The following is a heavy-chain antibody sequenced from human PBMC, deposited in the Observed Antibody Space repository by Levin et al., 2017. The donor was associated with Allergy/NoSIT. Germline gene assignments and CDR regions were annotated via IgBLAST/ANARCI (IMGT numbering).Heavy chain of an antibody. V-gene: IGHV4-34*01. D-gene: IGHD3-10*01. CDR2: INHSGST. J-gene: IGHJ5*02. CDR1: GGSFSGYY. CDR3: ARGKYYYGSGSSWFDP. Sequence: SQTLSLTCAVYGGSFSGYYWSWIRQPPGKGLEWIGEINHSGSTNYNPSLKSRVTISVDTSKNQFSLKLSSVTAADTAVYYCARGKYYYGSGSSWFDPWGQGTLVTVSS.